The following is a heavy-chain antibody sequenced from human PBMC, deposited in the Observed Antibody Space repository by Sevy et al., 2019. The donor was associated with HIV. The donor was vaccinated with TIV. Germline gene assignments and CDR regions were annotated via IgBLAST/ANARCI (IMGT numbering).Heavy chain of an antibody. Sequence: GGSLRLSCVVSGFTFTTSGMHWVRQAPGKGLEWVAVISYHGRDKFYADSVKGRFTISRDNSENILYVHMNSLRIEDTAVCYCAKDFTGYNGMDVWGQGTMVTVSS. D-gene: IGHD3-9*01. J-gene: IGHJ6*02. CDR2: ISYHGRDK. CDR1: GFTFTTSG. CDR3: AKDFTGYNGMDV. V-gene: IGHV3-30*18.